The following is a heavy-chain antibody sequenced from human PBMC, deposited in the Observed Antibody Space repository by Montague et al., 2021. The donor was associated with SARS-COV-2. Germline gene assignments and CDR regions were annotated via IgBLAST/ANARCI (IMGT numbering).Heavy chain of an antibody. V-gene: IGHV3-33*01. J-gene: IGHJ4*02. CDR1: GFTFSSYG. D-gene: IGHD3-3*01. CDR3: AREAEIFGVVISPLFY. Sequence: SRRLSWSASGFTFSSYGMHWVRQAPGKGLEWVAVIWYDGSNKYYADSVKGRFTISRDNSKNTLYLQMNSMRAEDTAVYYCAREAEIFGVVISPLFYWGQGTLVTVFS. CDR2: IWYDGSNK.